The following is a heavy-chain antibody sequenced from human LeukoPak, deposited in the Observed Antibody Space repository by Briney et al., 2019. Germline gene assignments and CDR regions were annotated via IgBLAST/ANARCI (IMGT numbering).Heavy chain of an antibody. CDR2: ISGSGGST. D-gene: IGHD3-22*01. Sequence: GGSLRLSCAPSGFTFSIYAMSWVRQAPGRGREWVSAISGSGGSTYYADTVKGRFTITRDNSKNTLYLHMNSLRAEDTAVYFCAKDGGYYYDSSGYRDFWGQGTLVTVSS. J-gene: IGHJ4*02. CDR3: AKDGGYYYDSSGYRDF. CDR1: GFTFSIYA. V-gene: IGHV3-23*01.